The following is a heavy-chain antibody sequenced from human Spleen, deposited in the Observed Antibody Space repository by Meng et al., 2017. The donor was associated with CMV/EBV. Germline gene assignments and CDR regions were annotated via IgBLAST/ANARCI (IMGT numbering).Heavy chain of an antibody. CDR2: ISYDGSNK. CDR1: GFIFGDYL. Sequence: GGSLRLSCTASGFIFGDYLMGWVRQAPGKGLKWVAVISYDGSNKYYADSVKGRFTISRDNSKNTLYLQMNSLRAEETAVYYCAREGVGATLDYWGQGTLVTVSS. CDR3: AREGVGATLDY. D-gene: IGHD1-26*01. V-gene: IGHV3-30-3*01. J-gene: IGHJ4*02.